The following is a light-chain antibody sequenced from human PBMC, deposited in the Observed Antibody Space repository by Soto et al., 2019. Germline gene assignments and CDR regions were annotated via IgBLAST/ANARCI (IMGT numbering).Light chain of an antibody. CDR2: DAS. V-gene: IGKV3-11*01. CDR1: RSVSTN. Sequence: EIVMTQSPATLSVSPGERATLSCRTSRSVSTNLVWYQQKPGQAPRLLIYDASNRASDIPARFSGSGSGTDFTLTISSLEPEDFAVYYCQQRSNWPLTFGQGTKVEIK. J-gene: IGKJ1*01. CDR3: QQRSNWPLT.